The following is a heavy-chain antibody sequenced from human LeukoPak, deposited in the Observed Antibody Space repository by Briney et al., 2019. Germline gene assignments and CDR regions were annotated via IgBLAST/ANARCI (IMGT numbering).Heavy chain of an antibody. Sequence: ASVKVSCKASGYIFTSYGIIWVRQAPGQGLEWMGWISAYNGNTNYAQKLQGRVTMTTDTSTSTAYMELRSLRSDDTAVYYCARDSLAHYYDSSGLYPNKFDYWGQGTLVTVSS. D-gene: IGHD3-22*01. J-gene: IGHJ4*02. CDR3: ARDSLAHYYDSSGLYPNKFDY. CDR1: GYIFTSYG. CDR2: ISAYNGNT. V-gene: IGHV1-18*01.